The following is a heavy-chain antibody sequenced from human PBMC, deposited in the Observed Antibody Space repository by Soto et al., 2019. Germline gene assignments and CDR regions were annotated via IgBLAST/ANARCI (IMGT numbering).Heavy chain of an antibody. J-gene: IGHJ5*02. Sequence: SETLSLTCAVSGYSISSGYYWGWIRQPPGKGLEWIGSIYHSGSTYYNPSLKSRVTISVGTSKNQFSLKLSSVTAADTAVYYCARDKAMTTVSEWFDPWGQGTLVTVSS. V-gene: IGHV4-38-2*02. CDR3: ARDKAMTTVSEWFDP. CDR1: GYSISSGYY. D-gene: IGHD4-17*01. CDR2: IYHSGST.